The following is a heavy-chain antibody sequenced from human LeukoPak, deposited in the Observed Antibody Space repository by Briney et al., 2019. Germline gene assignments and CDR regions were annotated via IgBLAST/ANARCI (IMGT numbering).Heavy chain of an antibody. V-gene: IGHV1-2*06. J-gene: IGHJ4*02. CDR3: ARDQVMVRGALRLRVLDY. D-gene: IGHD3-10*01. CDR2: INPNSGGT. CDR1: GYTFTGYY. Sequence: ASVKVSCKASGYTFTGYYMHWVRQAPGQGLEWMGRINPNSGGTNYAQKLQGRVTMTRDTSISTACMELSRLRSDDTAVYYCARDQVMVRGALRLRVLDYWGQGTLVTVSS.